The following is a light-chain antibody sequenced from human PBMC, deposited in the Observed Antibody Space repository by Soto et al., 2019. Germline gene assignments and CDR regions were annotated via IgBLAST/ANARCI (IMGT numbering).Light chain of an antibody. CDR1: SGHSSYA. V-gene: IGLV4-69*01. Sequence: QAVVTQSPSASASLGASVKLTCTLSSGHSSYAIAWHQQQPKKGPRYLMKLNSDGSHSKGDGIPDRFSGSSSGAERYLTISSLQSEDEADYYCQTWGTGIWVFGGGTKLTVL. J-gene: IGLJ3*02. CDR2: LNSDGSH. CDR3: QTWGTGIWV.